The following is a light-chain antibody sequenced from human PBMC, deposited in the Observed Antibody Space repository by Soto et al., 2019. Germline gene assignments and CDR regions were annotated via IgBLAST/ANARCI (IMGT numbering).Light chain of an antibody. CDR3: QQFNSYSRT. CDR1: QTISSW. CDR2: KAS. Sequence: PSTLSGSVGDRVTITCRASQTISSWLAWYQQKPGKAPKLLIYKASTLESGVPSRFSGSGSGTEFTLTISSLQPDDFATYYCQQFNSYSRTFGQGTKVDIK. J-gene: IGKJ1*01. V-gene: IGKV1-5*03.